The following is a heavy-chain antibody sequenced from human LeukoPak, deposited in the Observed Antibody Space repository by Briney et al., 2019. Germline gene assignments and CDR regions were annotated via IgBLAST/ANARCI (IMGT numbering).Heavy chain of an antibody. Sequence: GESLKISCKGSGYSFTSYWIGWARQMPGKGLEWMGIIYPDDSDTTYSPSFQGQVTISADKSISTAYLQWSSLKASDTAMYYCARSRSNSWAGFDPWGQGTLVIVSP. D-gene: IGHD6-13*01. CDR2: IYPDDSDT. CDR1: GYSFTSYW. CDR3: ARSRSNSWAGFDP. V-gene: IGHV5-51*01. J-gene: IGHJ5*02.